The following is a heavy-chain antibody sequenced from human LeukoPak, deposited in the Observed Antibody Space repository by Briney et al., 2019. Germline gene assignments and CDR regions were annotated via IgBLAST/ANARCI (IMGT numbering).Heavy chain of an antibody. V-gene: IGHV3-20*04. CDR2: INWNGGST. CDR3: ARDMETYYFDH. CDR1: GFTFDDYG. Sequence: GGSLRLSCAASGFTFDDYGMSWVRQAPGKGLEWVSGINWNGGSTGYADSVKVRFTISRDNAKNSLYLQMNSLRAEDTALYYCARDMETYYFDHWGQGTLVTVSS. J-gene: IGHJ4*02. D-gene: IGHD1-1*01.